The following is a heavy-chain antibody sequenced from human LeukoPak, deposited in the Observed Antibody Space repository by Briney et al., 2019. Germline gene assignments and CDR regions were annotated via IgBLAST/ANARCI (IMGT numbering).Heavy chain of an antibody. J-gene: IGHJ6*03. V-gene: IGHV4-39*02. CDR1: GGSISSSSYY. D-gene: IGHD6-13*01. CDR3: AKDHLQYSSSWYYAGYMDV. CDR2: IYYSGST. Sequence: SETLSLTCTVSGGSISSSSYYWGWIRQPPGKGLEWIGSIYYSGSTYYKPSLKSRVTISVDTSKNQFSLKLSSVTAADTAVYYCAKDHLQYSSSWYYAGYMDVWGKGTTVTISS.